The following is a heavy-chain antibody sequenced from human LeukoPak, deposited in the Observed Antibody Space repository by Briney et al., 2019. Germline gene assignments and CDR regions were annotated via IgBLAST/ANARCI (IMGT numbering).Heavy chain of an antibody. Sequence: PGGSLRLSCAASGFTFRSYSMNWVRQAPGKGLEWVSSISSSSTYIYYADSMKGRFTISRDNAKNSLYLQMNSLRAEDTAVYYCAEHESGSHYYDSSGPFQHWGQGTLVTVSS. J-gene: IGHJ1*01. V-gene: IGHV3-21*01. CDR2: ISSSSTYI. CDR3: AEHESGSHYYDSSGPFQH. CDR1: GFTFRSYS. D-gene: IGHD3-22*01.